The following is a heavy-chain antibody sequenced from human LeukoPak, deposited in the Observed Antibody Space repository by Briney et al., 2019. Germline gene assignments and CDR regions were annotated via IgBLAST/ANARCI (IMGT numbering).Heavy chain of an antibody. CDR2: IKRDGSDT. Sequence: GGSLRLSCAASGFTFDDYGMSWVRQAPGKGLEWVANIKRDGSDTYYVDSVKGRFTISRDNAKNSLYLQLNSLRAEDTAVYYCARDANYYDSRGENYFNCWGQGTLVTVSS. CDR1: GFTFDDYG. CDR3: ARDANYYDSRGENYFNC. J-gene: IGHJ4*02. V-gene: IGHV3-7*01. D-gene: IGHD3-22*01.